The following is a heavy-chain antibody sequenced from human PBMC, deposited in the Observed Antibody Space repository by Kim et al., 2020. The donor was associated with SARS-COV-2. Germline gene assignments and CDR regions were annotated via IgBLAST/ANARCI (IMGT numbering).Heavy chain of an antibody. CDR2: INSDGSST. V-gene: IGHV3-74*01. J-gene: IGHJ6*02. CDR1: GFTFSSYW. Sequence: GGSLRLSCAASGFTFSSYWMHWVRQAPGKGLVWVSRINSDGSSTSYADSVKGRFTISRDNAKNTLYLQMNSLRAEDTAVYYCARENVVVVPAARYYYYYGMDVWGQGTTVTVSS. D-gene: IGHD2-2*01. CDR3: ARENVVVVPAARYYYYYGMDV.